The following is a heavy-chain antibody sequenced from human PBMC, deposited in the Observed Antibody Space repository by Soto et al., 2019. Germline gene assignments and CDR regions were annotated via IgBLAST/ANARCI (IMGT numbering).Heavy chain of an antibody. CDR3: GGVAHKWLLSWFDP. J-gene: IGHJ5*02. D-gene: IGHD5-18*01. CDR2: ISAYKGNT. Sequence: ASVKVSCKASGYTFTSYGISWVRQAPGQGLEWMGWISAYKGNTNYAQKLQGRVTMTTDTSTRTAYMELRRLRSDDTAVYYCGGVAHKWLLSWFDPWGQGTLVTVSS. CDR1: GYTFTSYG. V-gene: IGHV1-18*04.